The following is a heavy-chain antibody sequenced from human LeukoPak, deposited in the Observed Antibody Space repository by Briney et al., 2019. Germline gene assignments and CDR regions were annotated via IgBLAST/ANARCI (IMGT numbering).Heavy chain of an antibody. J-gene: IGHJ6*03. V-gene: IGHV1-46*01. CDR1: GYTFTSYY. D-gene: IGHD1-26*01. Sequence: WASVKVSCKASGYTFTSYYMHWVRQAPGQGLEWMGIINPSGSSTSYAQKFQGRVTITADKSTSTAYMELSSLRSEDTAVYYCARCYYPSYYYYYYMDVWGKGTTVTVSS. CDR3: ARCYYPSYYYYYYMDV. CDR2: INPSGSST.